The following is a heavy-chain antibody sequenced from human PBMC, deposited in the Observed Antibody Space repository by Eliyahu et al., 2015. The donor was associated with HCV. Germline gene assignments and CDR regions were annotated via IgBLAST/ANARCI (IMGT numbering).Heavy chain of an antibody. CDR3: ARLSAQWSGDPYNWFDP. D-gene: IGHD3-3*01. V-gene: IGHV5-10-1*03. Sequence: EVQLVQSGAEVKKPGESLRISXXGSGYSFTSYXISWVRQMPGKGLEWMGRIDPSDSYTNYSPSFQGHVTISADKSISTAYLQWSSLKASDTAMYYCARLSAQWSGDPYNWFDPWGQGTLVTVSS. CDR1: GYSFTSYX. J-gene: IGHJ5*02. CDR2: IDPSDSYT.